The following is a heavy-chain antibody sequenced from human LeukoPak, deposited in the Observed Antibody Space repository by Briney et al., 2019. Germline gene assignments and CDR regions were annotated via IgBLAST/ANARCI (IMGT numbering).Heavy chain of an antibody. J-gene: IGHJ6*03. CDR1: GGTFSSYA. CDR3: ARDNYYYYYMDV. Sequence: SVKVSCKASGGTFSSYAISWVRQAPGQGLEWMGGIIPIFGTANYAQKFQGRVTITADKSTSTAYMELSSLRSEDTAVYYCARDNYYYYYMDVWGKGTTVTVSS. V-gene: IGHV1-69*06. CDR2: IIPIFGTA.